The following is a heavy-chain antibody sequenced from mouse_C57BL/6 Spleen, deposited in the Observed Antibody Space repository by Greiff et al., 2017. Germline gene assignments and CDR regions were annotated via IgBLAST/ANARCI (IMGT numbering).Heavy chain of an antibody. J-gene: IGHJ3*01. CDR2: ISGGGGNT. CDR1: GFTFSSYT. Sequence: EVQRVESGGGLVKPGGSLKLSCAASGFTFSSYTMSWVRQTPEKRLEWVATISGGGGNTYYPDSVKGRFTISRDNAKNTLYLQMSSLRSEDTALYYCASGIDYDYEAWFAYWGQGTLVTVSA. D-gene: IGHD2-4*01. V-gene: IGHV5-9*01. CDR3: ASGIDYDYEAWFAY.